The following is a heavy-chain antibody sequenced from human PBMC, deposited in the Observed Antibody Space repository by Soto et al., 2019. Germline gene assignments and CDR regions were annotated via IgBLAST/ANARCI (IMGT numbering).Heavy chain of an antibody. J-gene: IGHJ6*02. CDR1: GFTFSSYA. CDR2: ISYDGSNK. CDR3: ARGPYSSSWYSARYYYYGMDV. V-gene: IGHV3-30-3*01. Sequence: QVQLVESGGGVVQPGRSLRLSCAASGFTFSSYAMHWVRQAPGKGLEWVAVISYDGSNKYYADSVKGRFTISRDNSKNTLYLQMNSLRAEDTAVHYCARGPYSSSWYSARYYYYGMDVWGQGTTVTVSS. D-gene: IGHD6-13*01.